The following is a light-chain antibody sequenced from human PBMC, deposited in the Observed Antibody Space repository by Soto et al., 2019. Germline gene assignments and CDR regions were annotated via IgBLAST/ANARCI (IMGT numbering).Light chain of an antibody. V-gene: IGKV3-20*01. CDR3: QQYGRSPWT. Sequence: EIVLTQSPGTLSLSPGERATLSCRASQSVSSSYLAWYQQKPGQAPRLLIYDTSYRATGIPDRFSGSGFGTDFTLTISRLEPEDFAVYYCQQYGRSPWTFGQGTKVDIK. J-gene: IGKJ1*01. CDR1: QSVSSSY. CDR2: DTS.